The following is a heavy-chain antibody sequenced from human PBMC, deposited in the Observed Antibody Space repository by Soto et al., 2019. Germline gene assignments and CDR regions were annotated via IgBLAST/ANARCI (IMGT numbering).Heavy chain of an antibody. Sequence: GGSLRLSCAASGFTFSSYGMHWVRQAPGEGLEWVAVIWYDGSNKYYADSVKGRFTISRDNSKNTLYLQMNSLRAEDTAVYYCVSAAPTGSFQHWGQGTPVTVSS. CDR3: VSAAPTGSFQH. V-gene: IGHV3-33*01. CDR2: IWYDGSNK. J-gene: IGHJ1*01. D-gene: IGHD3-10*01. CDR1: GFTFSSYG.